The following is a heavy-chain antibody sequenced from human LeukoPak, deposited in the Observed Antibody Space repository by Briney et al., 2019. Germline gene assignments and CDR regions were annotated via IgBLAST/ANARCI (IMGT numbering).Heavy chain of an antibody. CDR3: ARHVSIAVPGGDY. J-gene: IGHJ4*02. CDR1: GYSISSGYY. D-gene: IGHD6-19*01. CDR2: IYHSGST. Sequence: PSETLSLTCAVSGYSISSGYYWGWIRQPPGKGLEWIGCIYHSGSTYYNPSLKSRVTISVDTSKNQFSLKLSSVTAADTAVYYCARHVSIAVPGGDYWGQGTLVTVSS. V-gene: IGHV4-38-2*01.